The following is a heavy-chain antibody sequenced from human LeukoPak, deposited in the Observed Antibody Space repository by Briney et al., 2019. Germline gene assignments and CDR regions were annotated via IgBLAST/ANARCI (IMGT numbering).Heavy chain of an antibody. D-gene: IGHD3-9*01. CDR3: AIKYYDILTAYEGGFDY. J-gene: IGHJ4*02. CDR1: GYTFTSYD. Sequence: ASVKVSCKASGYTFTSYDINWVRQATGQGLEWMGWMNPNSGNTGYAQKFQGRVTITRNTSISTAYMELSSLRSEDTAVYYCAIKYYDILTAYEGGFDYWGQGTLVTVSS. CDR2: MNPNSGNT. V-gene: IGHV1-8*03.